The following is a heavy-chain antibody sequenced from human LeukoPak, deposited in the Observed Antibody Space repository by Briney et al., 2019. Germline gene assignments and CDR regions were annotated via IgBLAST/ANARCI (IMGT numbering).Heavy chain of an antibody. CDR3: AKDEGLLWFGELSDY. D-gene: IGHD3-10*01. V-gene: IGHV3-48*04. Sequence: GGSLRLSCAASGFTFSSYSMNWVRQAPGKGLEWVSYISSSSSTIYYADSVKGRFTISRDNAKNSLYLQMNSLRAEDTAVYYCAKDEGLLWFGELSDYWGQGTLVTVSS. J-gene: IGHJ4*02. CDR2: ISSSSSTI. CDR1: GFTFSSYS.